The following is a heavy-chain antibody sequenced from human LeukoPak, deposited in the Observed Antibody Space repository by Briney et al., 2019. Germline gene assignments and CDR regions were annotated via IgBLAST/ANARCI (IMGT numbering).Heavy chain of an antibody. J-gene: IGHJ4*02. CDR1: GGSISSGGYY. Sequence: SETLSLTCTVSGGSISSGGYYWSWIRQPPGEGLEWIGYIYYSGSTYYHPSLKSRVTISLDTSKNQFSLKLSSVTAADTAVYYCARVTTVTTSFHFDYWGQGTLVTVSS. D-gene: IGHD4-17*01. V-gene: IGHV4-30-4*01. CDR2: IYYSGST. CDR3: ARVTTVTTSFHFDY.